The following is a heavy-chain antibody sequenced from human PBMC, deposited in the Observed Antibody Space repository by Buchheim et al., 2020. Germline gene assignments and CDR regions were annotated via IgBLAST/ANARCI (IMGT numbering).Heavy chain of an antibody. J-gene: IGHJ5*02. D-gene: IGHD5-18*01. CDR1: GYTFTSYY. CDR3: AREGSRNTAMVLWFDP. Sequence: QVQLVQSGAEVKKPGASVKVSCKASGYTFTSYYMHWVRQAPGQGLEWMGIINPSGGSTSHAQTFQGRFTMHRDTSTSTVYMELSSLRSEDTAVYYCAREGSRNTAMVLWFDPWGQGTL. CDR2: INPSGGST. V-gene: IGHV1-46*01.